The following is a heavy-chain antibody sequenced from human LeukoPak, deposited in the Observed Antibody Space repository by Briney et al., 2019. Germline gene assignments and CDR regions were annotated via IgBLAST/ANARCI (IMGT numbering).Heavy chain of an antibody. V-gene: IGHV3-23*01. J-gene: IGHJ4*02. CDR1: GFTFTNYA. CDR3: AKRGAEVGVSVAPGDY. Sequence: GGSLRLSCAASGFTFTNYAMTWVRQAPGKGLEWVSGISGSGTSTYYADSVKGRFTISRDNSKNTLYLHMNSLRAEDTAVYYCAKRGAEVGVSVAPGDYWGQGTLVTVSS. CDR2: ISGSGTST. D-gene: IGHD1-26*01.